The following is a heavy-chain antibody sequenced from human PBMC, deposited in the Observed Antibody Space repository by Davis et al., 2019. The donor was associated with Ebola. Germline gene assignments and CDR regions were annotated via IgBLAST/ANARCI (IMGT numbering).Heavy chain of an antibody. CDR3: ARESVLTGYYYYYVMDV. V-gene: IGHV4-39*02. CDR1: GGSISSSSYY. D-gene: IGHD3-9*01. CDR2: IYYSGST. Sequence: MPSETLSLTCTVSGGSISSSSYYWGWIRQPPGKGLEWIGSIYYSGSTYYNPSLKSRVTISVDTSKNQFSLTLTSVTAADTAVYYCARESVLTGYYYYYVMDVWGKGTAVTVSS. J-gene: IGHJ6*04.